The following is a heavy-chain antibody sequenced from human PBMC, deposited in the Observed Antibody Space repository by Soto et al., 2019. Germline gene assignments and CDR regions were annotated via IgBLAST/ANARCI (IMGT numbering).Heavy chain of an antibody. J-gene: IGHJ2*01. CDR1: GFTFTSSA. CDR2: IVVGSGNT. Sequence: ASVKVSCKASGFTFTSSAVQWVRQARGQRLEWIGWIVVGSGNTNYAQKFQERVTITRDMSTSTAYMELSSLRSEDTAVYYCAAGEPDYWYFDLCGRGTLVTVSS. CDR3: AAGEPDYWYFDL. V-gene: IGHV1-58*01.